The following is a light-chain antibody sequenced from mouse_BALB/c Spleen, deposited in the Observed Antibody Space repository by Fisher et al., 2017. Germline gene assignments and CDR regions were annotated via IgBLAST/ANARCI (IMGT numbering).Light chain of an antibody. CDR1: SSISS. V-gene: IGKV4-55*01. CDR3: QQWSSYPPIT. J-gene: IGKJ2*01. Sequence: IVMTQTPTTMAASPGEKITITCSASSSISSNYLHWYQQKPGSSPRLLIYDTSNLASGVPVRFSGSGSGTSYSLTISRMEAEDAATYYCQQWSSYPPITFGGGTKLEIK. CDR2: DTS.